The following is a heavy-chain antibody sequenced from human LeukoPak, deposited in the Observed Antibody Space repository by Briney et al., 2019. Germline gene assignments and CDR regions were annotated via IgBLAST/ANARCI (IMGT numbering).Heavy chain of an antibody. D-gene: IGHD1-26*01. Sequence: SVKVSCKASGGTFSSYAISWVRQAPGQGLEWMGGIIPIFGTANYAQKLQGRVTITADESTSTAYMELSSLRSEDTTVYYCALGSSGGNEDWFDPCGQGTLVTVSS. CDR2: IIPIFGTA. V-gene: IGHV1-69*13. J-gene: IGHJ5*02. CDR1: GGTFSSYA. CDR3: ALGSSGGNEDWFDP.